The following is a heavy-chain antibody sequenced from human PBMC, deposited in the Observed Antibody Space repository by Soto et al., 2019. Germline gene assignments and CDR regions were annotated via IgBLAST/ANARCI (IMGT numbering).Heavy chain of an antibody. D-gene: IGHD3-3*01. Sequence: SETLSLTCAVYGGSFSGYYWSWTRQPPGKGLEWIGEINHSGSTNYNPSLKSRVTISVDTSKNQFSLKLSSVTAADTAVYYCARGITIAYYYYYYGMDVWGQGTTVTVSS. J-gene: IGHJ6*02. CDR2: INHSGST. CDR1: GGSFSGYY. V-gene: IGHV4-34*01. CDR3: ARGITIAYYYYYYGMDV.